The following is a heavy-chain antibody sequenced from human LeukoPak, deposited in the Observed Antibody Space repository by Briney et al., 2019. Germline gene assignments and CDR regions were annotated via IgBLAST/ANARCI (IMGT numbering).Heavy chain of an antibody. V-gene: IGHV3-30*04. CDR3: ASVTVRGSWQSDY. CDR1: GFTFISYA. Sequence: PGTSLRLSCAASGFTFISYAIHWVRQAPGKGLEWVAVISFHGTDSFYADSVKGRFTISRDNSKNTLYLQMSSLRAEDTAVYYCASVTVRGSWQSDYWGQGTLVTVSS. J-gene: IGHJ4*02. CDR2: ISFHGTDS. D-gene: IGHD3-16*01.